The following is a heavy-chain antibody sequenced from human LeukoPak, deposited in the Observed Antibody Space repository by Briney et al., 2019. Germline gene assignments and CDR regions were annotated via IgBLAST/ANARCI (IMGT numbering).Heavy chain of an antibody. D-gene: IGHD1-26*01. CDR1: GFTFDDYA. V-gene: IGHV3-9*03. Sequence: PGRSLRLSCAASGFTFDDYAMHWVRQAPGKGLEWVSGISWNSGSIGYADSVKGRFTISRDNAKNSLYLQMNSLRAEDMALYYCAKAIISIVGATYFDYWGQGTLVTVSS. CDR3: AKAIISIVGATYFDY. CDR2: ISWNSGSI. J-gene: IGHJ4*02.